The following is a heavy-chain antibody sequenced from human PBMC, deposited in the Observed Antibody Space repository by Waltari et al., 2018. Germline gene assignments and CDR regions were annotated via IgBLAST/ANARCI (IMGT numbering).Heavy chain of an antibody. CDR3: ARQGGEVVVVPAARYYYYYYMDV. J-gene: IGHJ6*03. CDR1: GGSISSYY. D-gene: IGHD2-2*01. Sequence: QVQLQESGPGLVKPSETLSLTCTVSGGSISSYYWSWIRQPPGKGLEWIGYIYYSGSTNYNPTRKSRVTISVDTSKNQFSLKLSSVTAADTAVYYCARQGGEVVVVPAARYYYYYYMDVWGKGTTVTISS. CDR2: IYYSGST. V-gene: IGHV4-59*08.